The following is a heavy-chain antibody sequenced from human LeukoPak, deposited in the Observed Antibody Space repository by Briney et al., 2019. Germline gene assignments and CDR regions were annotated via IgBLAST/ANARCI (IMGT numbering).Heavy chain of an antibody. CDR3: ARGANTRENDYYCYMDV. CDR1: GFTFTSYE. J-gene: IGHJ6*03. Sequence: GGSLRLSCAASGFTFTSYEMNWVRQAPGKGLEWVSYISSSASTIYYADSVRGRFTISRDNAKNSLYLQMNSLRAEDTAVYYCARGANTRENDYYCYMDVWGRGTTVTVSS. D-gene: IGHD4/OR15-4a*01. CDR2: ISSSASTI. V-gene: IGHV3-48*03.